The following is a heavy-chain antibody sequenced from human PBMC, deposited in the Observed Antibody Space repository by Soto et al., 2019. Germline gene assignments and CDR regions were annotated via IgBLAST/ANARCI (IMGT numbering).Heavy chain of an antibody. CDR2: ISAYNGNT. CDR1: GYTFTSNG. Sequence: QVQLVQSGAEVKKPGASVKVSCKASGYTFTSNGISWVRQAPGQGLEWMGWISAYNGNTNYAQKLQGRVTMTTDTSTSTAYMELRSLRSDDTAVYYCARSPGGYFDCLTSSSFDYWGQGPLVTVSS. CDR3: ARSPGGYFDCLTSSSFDY. D-gene: IGHD3-9*01. J-gene: IGHJ4*02. V-gene: IGHV1-18*01.